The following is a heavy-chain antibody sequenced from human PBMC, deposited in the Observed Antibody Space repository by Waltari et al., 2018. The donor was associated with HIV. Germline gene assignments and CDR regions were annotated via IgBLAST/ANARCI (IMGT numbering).Heavy chain of an antibody. V-gene: IGHV3-53*01. CDR3: ARMQRSSGSGHSRYFYFGIDV. J-gene: IGHJ6*02. CDR2: LYSNCIR. Sequence: EVQLVESGGNLTQPGGSLILSCAASGFSVDSNYMSWVRQAPGKGLEWVSVLYSNCIRNYVDSWKDRFTIFRDNSKNTLYLQMNTLWAEDTAVYYCARMQRSSGSGHSRYFYFGIDVWGQGTSVIVSS. CDR1: GFSVDSNY. D-gene: IGHD3-10*01.